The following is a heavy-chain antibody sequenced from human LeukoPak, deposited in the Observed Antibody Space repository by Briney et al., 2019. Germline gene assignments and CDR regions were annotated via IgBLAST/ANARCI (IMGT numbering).Heavy chain of an antibody. CDR3: ARVGITMVRGVMWPDAFDI. CDR2: IYYSGST. V-gene: IGHV4-39*07. D-gene: IGHD3-10*01. Sequence: SETLSLTCTVSGGSVSSGSYYWGWIRQPPGKGLEWIGNIYYSGSTYYNPSLKSRVTISVETSKNQFSLKLSSVTAADTAVYYCARVGITMVRGVMWPDAFDIWGQGTMVTVSS. J-gene: IGHJ3*02. CDR1: GGSVSSGSYY.